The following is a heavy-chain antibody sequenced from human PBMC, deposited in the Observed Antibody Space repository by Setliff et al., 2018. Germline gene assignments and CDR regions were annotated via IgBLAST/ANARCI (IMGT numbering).Heavy chain of an antibody. J-gene: IGHJ4*02. CDR1: GFVFSNFA. V-gene: IGHV3-23*01. D-gene: IGHD1-1*01. CDR2: ISGGGTNM. CDR3: ARDQARWLVAAGTFDY. Sequence: GESLTISCAASGFVFSNFAMNWVRQAPGKGLEWVSTISGGGTNMDYADSVKGRFTISRDNSNSEVFLQMDSLRAEDTAVYYCARDQARWLVAAGTFDYWGLGALVTVSS.